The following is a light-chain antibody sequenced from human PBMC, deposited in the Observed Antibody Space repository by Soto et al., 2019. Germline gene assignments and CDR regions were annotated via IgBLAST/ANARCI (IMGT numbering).Light chain of an antibody. CDR2: EDK. CDR3: QSYDGIIQV. V-gene: IGLV6-57*01. Sequence: NFMLTQPHSVSESPGKTVTISCTRSSGNIASTFVQGIQQRPGSSPITVIYEDKQRPSVVPDRFSGSIDTSSNSASLTISVLQTGDEADYYCQSYDGIIQVFGGGTKLTVL. CDR1: SGNIASTF. J-gene: IGLJ2*01.